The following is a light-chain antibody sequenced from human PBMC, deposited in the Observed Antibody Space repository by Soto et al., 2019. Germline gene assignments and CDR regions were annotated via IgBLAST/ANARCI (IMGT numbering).Light chain of an antibody. V-gene: IGKV3-20*01. CDR2: GAS. Sequence: DTVFTQSPGTLSLSPGEGATLSCRATQAVYSSLLAWYQQKPGQAPRLLIYGASSRETGIPERFSGSGAGPACTRSISRLEVEDVVVDRCPQYGNVTITFCQGTRLEIK. CDR3: PQYGNVTIT. J-gene: IGKJ5*01. CDR1: QAVYSSL.